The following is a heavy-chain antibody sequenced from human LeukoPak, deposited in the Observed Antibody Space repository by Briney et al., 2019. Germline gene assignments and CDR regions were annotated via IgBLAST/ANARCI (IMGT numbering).Heavy chain of an antibody. CDR3: ATRYYGDYAIYFDY. CDR1: GFTFSSCA. D-gene: IGHD4-17*01. Sequence: PGGSLRLSCAASGFTFSSCAMSWVRQAPGKGLEWVSAISGSGASTYYADSVKGRITISRDNSKNTLYLQMNSLRAEDTAVYYCATRYYGDYAIYFDYWGQGTLVTVSS. V-gene: IGHV3-23*01. CDR2: ISGSGAST. J-gene: IGHJ4*02.